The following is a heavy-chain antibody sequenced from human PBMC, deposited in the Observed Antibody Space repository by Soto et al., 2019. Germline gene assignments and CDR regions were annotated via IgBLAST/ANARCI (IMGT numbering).Heavy chain of an antibody. J-gene: IGHJ4*02. V-gene: IGHV5-51*01. D-gene: IGHD6-13*01. Sequence: GESLKISCQCSGYTFSNFWVAWVRQLPGKGLEWMGIIYPGDYETRYSPSFHGKVTISADRSIGTAYLQWSSLEASDSAFYFCARSPRSSPYFDYWGQGALVTVSS. CDR2: IYPGDYET. CDR1: GYTFSNFW. CDR3: ARSPRSSPYFDY.